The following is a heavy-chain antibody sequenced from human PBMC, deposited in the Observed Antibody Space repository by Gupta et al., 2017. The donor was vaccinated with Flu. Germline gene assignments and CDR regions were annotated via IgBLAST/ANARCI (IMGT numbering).Heavy chain of an antibody. CDR3: GKSLWSVGCISDF. CDR2: ISGRGGVAT. V-gene: IGHV3-23*01. Sequence: QAPGKRLEWLSEISGRGGVATNYADSVKGRFTISRDNSKNIVYLQMNSLRGEDTAVYYCGKSLWSVGCISDFWGQGSVVTVSS. J-gene: IGHJ4*02. D-gene: IGHD1-26*01.